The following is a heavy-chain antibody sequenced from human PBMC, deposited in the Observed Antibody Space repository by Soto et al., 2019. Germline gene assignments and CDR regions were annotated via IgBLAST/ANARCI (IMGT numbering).Heavy chain of an antibody. CDR2: INPSGGST. D-gene: IGHD6-19*01. V-gene: IGHV1-46*01. CDR3: ARASGWSGDVDY. J-gene: IGHJ4*02. CDR1: GYTFTSYY. Sequence: ASVKVSCKASGYTFTSYYMHWVRQAPGQGLEWMGIINPSGGSTSYAQKFQGRVTITADKSTSTAYMELSSLRSEDTAVYYCARASGWSGDVDYWGQGTLVTVSS.